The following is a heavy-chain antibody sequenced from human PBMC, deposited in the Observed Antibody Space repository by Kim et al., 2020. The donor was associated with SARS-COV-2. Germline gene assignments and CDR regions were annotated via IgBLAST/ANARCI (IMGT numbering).Heavy chain of an antibody. V-gene: IGHV3-21*01. CDR2: ISSSSSYI. J-gene: IGHJ6*02. CDR3: ARDWVAHSGNDYYYYYGMDV. D-gene: IGHD5-12*01. Sequence: GGSLRLSCAASGFTFSSYSTNWVRQAPGKGLEWVSFISSSSSYIYYADSVKGRFTISRDNAKNSMYLQMNSLRGEDTAVYYCARDWVAHSGNDYYYYYGMDVWGQGTTVTVSS. CDR1: GFTFSSYS.